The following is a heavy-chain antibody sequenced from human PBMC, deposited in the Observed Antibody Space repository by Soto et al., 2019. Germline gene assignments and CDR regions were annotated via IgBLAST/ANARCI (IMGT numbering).Heavy chain of an antibody. D-gene: IGHD3-16*02. CDR2: IYYSGST. V-gene: IGHV4-59*08. CDR1: GGSISSYY. J-gene: IGHJ4*02. CDR3: ARHSHYDYIWGSYQYFDY. Sequence: PSETLSLTCTVSGGSISSYYWSWIRQPPGKGLEWIGYIYYSGSTNYNPSLKSRVTISVDTSKNQFSLKLSSVTAAGTAVYYCARHSHYDYIWGSYQYFDYWGQGTLVTVSS.